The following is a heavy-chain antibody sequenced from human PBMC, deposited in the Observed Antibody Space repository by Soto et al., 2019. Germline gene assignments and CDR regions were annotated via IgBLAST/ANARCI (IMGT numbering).Heavy chain of an antibody. CDR3: AREPLCGGKCYATQFDP. CDR1: GYTFIPYP. Sequence: GASVKVSCKASGYTFIPYPIHWVRQAPGQSLEWLGWINIGNGNTEYSQNFQGRVTITKDTSATTVYMELSSLRSEDTAVYYCAREPLCGGKCYATQFDPWGQGTLVTVSS. CDR2: INIGNGNT. J-gene: IGHJ5*02. D-gene: IGHD2-15*01. V-gene: IGHV1-3*04.